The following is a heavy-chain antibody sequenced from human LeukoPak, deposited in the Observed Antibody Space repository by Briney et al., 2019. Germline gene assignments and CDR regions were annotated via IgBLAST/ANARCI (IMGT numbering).Heavy chain of an antibody. D-gene: IGHD2-15*01. V-gene: IGHV3-23*01. J-gene: IGHJ6*02. CDR2: ISGSGGST. Sequence: GGSLRLSCAASGFTFSSYAMSWVRQAPGKGLEWVSAISGSGGSTYYADSVKGRFTISRDNSKNTLYLQMNSLRAEDTAVYYCAKDHPQGYCSGGSCYSSYYYGMDVWGQGTTVTVSS. CDR3: AKDHPQGYCSGGSCYSSYYYGMDV. CDR1: GFTFSSYA.